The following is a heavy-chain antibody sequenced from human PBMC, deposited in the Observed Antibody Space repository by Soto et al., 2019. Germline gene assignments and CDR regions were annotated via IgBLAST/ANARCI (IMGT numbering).Heavy chain of an antibody. CDR2: ISSSSSYI. CDR1: GFTFSSYS. CDR3: ARDGSRSYYYYGMDV. Sequence: GGSLRLSCAASGFTFSSYSMNWVRQAPGKGLEWVSSISSSSSYIYYADSVKGRFTISGDNAKNSLYLQMNSLRAEDTAVYYCARDGSRSYYYYGMDVWGQGTTVTVSS. V-gene: IGHV3-21*01. D-gene: IGHD2-15*01. J-gene: IGHJ6*02.